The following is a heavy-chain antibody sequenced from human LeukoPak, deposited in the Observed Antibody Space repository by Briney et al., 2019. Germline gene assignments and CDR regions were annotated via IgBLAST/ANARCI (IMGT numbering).Heavy chain of an antibody. V-gene: IGHV1-2*02. D-gene: IGHD1-1*01. CDR2: INPYSGAT. J-gene: IGHJ5*02. Sequence: ASVKVSCQASGYTSSDFYCNWVRQTPGQGLEWMGWINPYSGATISAQNFQGRVTLTWDASIGTAYMELSRLRSDDTAVYYCATSTVTHTRDPWGQGTLVTDSS. CDR1: GYTSSDFY. CDR3: ATSTVTHTRDP.